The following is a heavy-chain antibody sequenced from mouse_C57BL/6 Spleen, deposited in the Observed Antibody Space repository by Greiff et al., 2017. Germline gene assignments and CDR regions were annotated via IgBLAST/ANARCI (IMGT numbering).Heavy chain of an antibody. CDR3: ARSGDPYYFDY. Sequence: QVQLQQPGAELVKPGASVKLSCKASGYTFTSYWMHWVKQRPGQGLEWIGMIHPNSGSANYNEKFKSKATLTVDKSSSTAYMQLSSLTSEDSAVYYCARSGDPYYFDYWGQGTTLTVSS. CDR1: GYTFTSYW. D-gene: IGHD3-1*01. V-gene: IGHV1-64*01. J-gene: IGHJ2*01. CDR2: IHPNSGSA.